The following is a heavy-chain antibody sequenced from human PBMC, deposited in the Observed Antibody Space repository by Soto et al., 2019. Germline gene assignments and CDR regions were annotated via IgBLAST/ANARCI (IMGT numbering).Heavy chain of an antibody. J-gene: IGHJ6*02. CDR1: GFTFSSYG. CDR2: ISYDGSNK. Sequence: QVQLVESGGGVVQPGRSLRLSCAASGFTFSSYGMHWVRQAPGKGLEWVAVISYDGSNKYYADSVKGRFTISRDNSKNTLYLQMNSLRAEDTAVYYCAREEGDYYYYYGMDVWGQGTTVTVSS. D-gene: IGHD1-26*01. V-gene: IGHV3-30*03. CDR3: AREEGDYYYYYGMDV.